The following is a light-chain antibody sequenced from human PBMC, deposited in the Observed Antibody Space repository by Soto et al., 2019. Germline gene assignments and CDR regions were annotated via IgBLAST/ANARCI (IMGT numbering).Light chain of an antibody. V-gene: IGLV3-1*01. CDR1: KLGDKY. J-gene: IGLJ2*01. CDR3: QAWDSSIAAV. Sequence: SYELTQPPSVSVSPGQTASITCSGDKLGDKYACWYQQKPGQSPVLVIYQDSKRPSGIPERFSGSNSGNTATLTISGTQAMDEADYYCQAWDSSIAAVFGGGTKVTVL. CDR2: QDS.